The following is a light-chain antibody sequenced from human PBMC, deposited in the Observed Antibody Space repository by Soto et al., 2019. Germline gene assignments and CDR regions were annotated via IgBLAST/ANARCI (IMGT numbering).Light chain of an antibody. V-gene: IGKV3-15*01. Sequence: EIVMTQSPATLSVSPGERATLSCRASQSVSIYLAWYQQKPGQAPRLLIYGASTRATGIPARFSGSGSGTEFTLTISSLQSEDFAFYYCHQYNNWPQTFGQGTKVEIK. J-gene: IGKJ1*01. CDR1: QSVSIY. CDR3: HQYNNWPQT. CDR2: GAS.